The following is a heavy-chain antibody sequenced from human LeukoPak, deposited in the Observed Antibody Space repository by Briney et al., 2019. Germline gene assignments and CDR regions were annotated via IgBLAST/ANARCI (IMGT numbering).Heavy chain of an antibody. CDR2: INPNSGGT. Sequence: GASVKVSCKASGYTFTGYYMHWVRQAPGQGLEWMGRINPNSGGTNYAQKFQGRVTMTRDTSISTAYMELSRLRSDDTAVYYCAREVKKVAGTTPKYYYYGMDVWGQGTTVTVSS. CDR3: AREVKKVAGTTPKYYYYGMDV. V-gene: IGHV1-2*06. CDR1: GYTFTGYY. J-gene: IGHJ6*02. D-gene: IGHD6-19*01.